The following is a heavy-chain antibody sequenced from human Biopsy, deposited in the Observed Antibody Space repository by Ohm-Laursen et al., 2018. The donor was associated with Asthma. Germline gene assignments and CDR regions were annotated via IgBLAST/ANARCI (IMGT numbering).Heavy chain of an antibody. J-gene: IGHJ4*02. CDR1: GGTLNTYV. CDR3: ARKAGSCISRTCYSLDF. CDR2: INSVFGTT. D-gene: IGHD2-2*01. V-gene: IGHV1-69*13. Sequence: GATVKISCKSLGGTLNTYVIGWVRQAPGQGLEWMGGINSVFGTTTYPQKFQDRVTITADDSTSTVYTELSSLRSEDTAVYYCARKAGSCISRTCYSLDFWGQGTLVTVSS.